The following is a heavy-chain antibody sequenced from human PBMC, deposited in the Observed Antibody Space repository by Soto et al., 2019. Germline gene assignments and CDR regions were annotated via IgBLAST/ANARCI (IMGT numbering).Heavy chain of an antibody. V-gene: IGHV1-18*01. CDR2: ISAYNGNT. D-gene: IGHD3-9*01. Sequence: ASVKVSCKASGYTFTSYGISWVRQAPGQGLEWMGWISAYNGNTNYAQKLQGRVTMTTDTSTSTAYMELRSLRSDDTAVYYCARTQYFDWLPHALDISGQGTLVTVSS. CDR3: ARTQYFDWLPHALDI. CDR1: GYTFTSYG. J-gene: IGHJ3*02.